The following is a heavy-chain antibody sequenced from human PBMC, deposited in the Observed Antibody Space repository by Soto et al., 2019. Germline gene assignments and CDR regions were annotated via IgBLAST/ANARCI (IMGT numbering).Heavy chain of an antibody. D-gene: IGHD3-22*01. J-gene: IGHJ4*02. V-gene: IGHV5-51*01. CDR1: GYSFTSYW. Sequence: GESLKISCKGSGYSFTSYWIGWVRQMPGKGLGWMGIIYPGDSDTRYSPSFQGQVTISXXXXXXTXYXQXXXLKAXDTAMDYCARSFPNYYDSSGYPDYWGQGTLVTASS. CDR3: ARSFPNYYDSSGYPDY. CDR2: IYPGDSDT.